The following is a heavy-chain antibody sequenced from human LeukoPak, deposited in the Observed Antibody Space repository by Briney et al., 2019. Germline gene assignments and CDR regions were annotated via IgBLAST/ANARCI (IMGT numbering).Heavy chain of an antibody. Sequence: GGSLTLSCAASGFTVSSSFLNWVRQAPGKGLEWVSVIYSGGSTYYPDSVKGRFTISRDNSKNTLYLQMNSLRAEDTAVYYCARAYSTSWSSFDYWGQGTLVTVSS. J-gene: IGHJ4*02. CDR3: ARAYSTSWSSFDY. CDR2: IYSGGST. D-gene: IGHD6-13*01. V-gene: IGHV3-66*01. CDR1: GFTVSSSF.